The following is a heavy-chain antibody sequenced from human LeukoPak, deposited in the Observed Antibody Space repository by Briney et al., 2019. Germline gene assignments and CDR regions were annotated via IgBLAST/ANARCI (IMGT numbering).Heavy chain of an antibody. Sequence: PGGSLRLSCVVSGFTFISYSMIWVRQAPGKGLQWVATMKKDGSETNYGDSVKGRFTISRDNAKNSLYLQMNSLRAEDTAVYYCGRHRAGSGTYFIDHWGQGTLVSVSS. CDR2: MKKDGSET. D-gene: IGHD3-10*01. V-gene: IGHV3-7*01. CDR3: GRHRAGSGTYFIDH. CDR1: GFTFISYS. J-gene: IGHJ4*02.